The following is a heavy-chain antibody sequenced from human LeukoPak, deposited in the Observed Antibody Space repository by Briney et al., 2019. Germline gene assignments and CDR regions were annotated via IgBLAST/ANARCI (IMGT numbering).Heavy chain of an antibody. J-gene: IGHJ4*02. CDR2: ITGDGGRT. D-gene: IGHD1-26*01. Sequence: PGRSLRLSCAASGFTFDDYAMHWVRQAPGKGLEWVSLITGDGGRTNYADSVKGRFTISRDNSKNSLYLQMNSLRAEDTALHYCAKDVEVLSMGFDYWGQGTLVTVSS. V-gene: IGHV3-43*02. CDR1: GFTFDDYA. CDR3: AKDVEVLSMGFDY.